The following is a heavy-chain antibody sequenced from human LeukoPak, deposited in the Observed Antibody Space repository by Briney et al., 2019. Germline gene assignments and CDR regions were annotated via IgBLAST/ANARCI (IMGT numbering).Heavy chain of an antibody. D-gene: IGHD6-19*01. V-gene: IGHV4-38-2*02. J-gene: IGHJ4*02. CDR3: ARGSVAGKGSTRARALDY. CDR1: GYSISSGYY. Sequence: SETLSLTCTVSGYSISSGYYWGWIRQPPGKGLEWIGSIYHSGSTYYNPSLQSRVTISVDTSKNQFSLKLSSVTAADTAVYYCARGSVAGKGSTRARALDYWGQGTLVTVSS. CDR2: IYHSGST.